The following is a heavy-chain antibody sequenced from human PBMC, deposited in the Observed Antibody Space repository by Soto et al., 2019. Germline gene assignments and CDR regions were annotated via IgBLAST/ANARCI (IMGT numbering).Heavy chain of an antibody. V-gene: IGHV4-59*01. CDR3: ARWHYDGSGYYGPPPYYFDY. D-gene: IGHD3-22*01. CDR1: GGSISSYY. Sequence: SETLSLTCTVSGGSISSYYWSWIRQPPGKGLEWIGYIYYSGSTNYNPSLKSRVTISVDTSKNQFSLKLSSVTAADTAVYYCARWHYDGSGYYGPPPYYFDYWGQGTLVTV. J-gene: IGHJ4*02. CDR2: IYYSGST.